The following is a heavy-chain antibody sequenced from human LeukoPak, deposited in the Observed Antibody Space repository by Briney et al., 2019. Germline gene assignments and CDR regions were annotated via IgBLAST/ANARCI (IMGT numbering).Heavy chain of an antibody. CDR1: GWSFSGYY. J-gene: IGHJ3*02. CDR3: ARVGTSYYYDSSGRGSNAFDI. V-gene: IGHV4-34*01. CDR2: INHSGST. Sequence: PSETLSLTCAVYGWSFSGYYWSWIRQPPGKGLEWIGEINHSGSTNYNPSLKSRVTISVDTSKNQFSLKLSSVTAADTAVYYCARVGTSYYYDSSGRGSNAFDIWGQGTMVTVSS. D-gene: IGHD3-22*01.